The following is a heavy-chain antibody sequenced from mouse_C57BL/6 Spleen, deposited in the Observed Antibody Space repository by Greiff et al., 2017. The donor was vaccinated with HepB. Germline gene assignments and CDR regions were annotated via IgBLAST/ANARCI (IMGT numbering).Heavy chain of an antibody. CDR1: GFTFSSYA. D-gene: IGHD1-1*01. Sequence: EVNLVESGGGLVKPGGSLKLSCAASGFTFSSYAMSWVRQTPEKRLEWVATISDGGSYTYYPDNVKGRFTISRDNAKNNLYLQMSHLKSEDTAMYYCARDGRSYGSSYAGAMDYWGQGTSVTVSS. CDR2: ISDGGSYT. J-gene: IGHJ4*01. CDR3: ARDGRSYGSSYAGAMDY. V-gene: IGHV5-4*01.